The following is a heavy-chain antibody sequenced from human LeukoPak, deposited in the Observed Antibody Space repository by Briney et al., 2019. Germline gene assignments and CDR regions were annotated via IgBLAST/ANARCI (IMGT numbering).Heavy chain of an antibody. CDR1: GGSFSGYY. CDR3: ARGDTAMVAFDY. J-gene: IGHJ4*02. CDR2: TNHSGST. V-gene: IGHV4-34*01. D-gene: IGHD5-18*01. Sequence: SEALSLTCAVYGGSFSGYYWSWIRQPPGKGLEWIGETNHSGSTNYNPSLKSRVTISVDTSKNQSSLKLSSVTAADTAVYYCARGDTAMVAFDYWGQGTLVTVSS.